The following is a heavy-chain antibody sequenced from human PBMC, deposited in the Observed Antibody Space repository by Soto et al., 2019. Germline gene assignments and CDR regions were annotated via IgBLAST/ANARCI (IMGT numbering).Heavy chain of an antibody. Sequence: GGSLRLSCAASGFTGSSNYMSWVRQAPGKGLEWVSVIYSGGSTYYADSVKGRFTISRDNSKNTLYLQMNSLRAEDTAVYYCARAAMIPFGGVIVPFDYWGQGTLVTVSS. D-gene: IGHD3-16*02. CDR3: ARAAMIPFGGVIVPFDY. CDR1: GFTGSSNY. CDR2: IYSGGST. J-gene: IGHJ4*02. V-gene: IGHV3-66*01.